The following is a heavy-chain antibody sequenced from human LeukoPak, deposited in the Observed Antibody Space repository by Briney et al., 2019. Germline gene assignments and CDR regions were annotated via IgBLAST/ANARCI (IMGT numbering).Heavy chain of an antibody. D-gene: IGHD3-22*01. CDR3: ARGEAGYWSYGMDV. CDR2: IYTSGST. J-gene: IGHJ6*02. CDR1: GGSISSSNW. V-gene: IGHV4-4*02. Sequence: SETLSLTCAVSGGSISSSNWWSWVRQPPGKGLEWIGRIYTSGSTNYNPSLKSRVTMSVDTSKNQFSLKLSSVTAADTAVYYCARGEAGYWSYGMDVWGQGTTVTVSS.